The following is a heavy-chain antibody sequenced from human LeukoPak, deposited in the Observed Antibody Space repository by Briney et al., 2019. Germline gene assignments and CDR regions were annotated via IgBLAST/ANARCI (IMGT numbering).Heavy chain of an antibody. CDR1: GFTVSSNY. Sequence: GGSLRLSCAASGFTVSSNYMSWVRQAPGKGLEWVSVIYSGGSTYYAESVKGRFTISRDNSKNTLYLQMNSLRAEDTAVYYCAREWDDASGSYEDNWGQGTLVTVSS. V-gene: IGHV3-53*01. D-gene: IGHD3-10*01. CDR2: IYSGGST. CDR3: AREWDDASGSYEDN. J-gene: IGHJ4*02.